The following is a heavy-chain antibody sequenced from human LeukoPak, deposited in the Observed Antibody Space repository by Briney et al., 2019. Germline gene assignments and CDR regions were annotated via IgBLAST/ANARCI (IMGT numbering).Heavy chain of an antibody. Sequence: GGSLRLSCAASGFTFDDYAMHWVRQAPGKGLEWVSLISGDGGSTYYADSVKGRFTISRDNSKNSLYLQMNSLRTEDTALYYCAKDGDYGGSGQTFDYWGQGTLVTVSS. V-gene: IGHV3-43*02. CDR3: AKDGDYGGSGQTFDY. J-gene: IGHJ4*02. CDR2: ISGDGGST. CDR1: GFTFDDYA. D-gene: IGHD4-23*01.